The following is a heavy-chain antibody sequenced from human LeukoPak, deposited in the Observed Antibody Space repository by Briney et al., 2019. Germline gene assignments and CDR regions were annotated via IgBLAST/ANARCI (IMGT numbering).Heavy chain of an antibody. CDR3: AKRGSGWAPLDY. CDR2: ISGSGGST. CDR1: GFTFSSCA. V-gene: IGHV3-23*01. Sequence: PGGSLRLSCAASGFTFSSCAMSWVRQAPGKGLEGVSAISGSGGSTYYADSVRGRFTISRDNSKNTLYLQMNSLRVEDTAVYYCAKRGSGWAPLDYWGQGTLVTVSS. J-gene: IGHJ4*02. D-gene: IGHD6-19*01.